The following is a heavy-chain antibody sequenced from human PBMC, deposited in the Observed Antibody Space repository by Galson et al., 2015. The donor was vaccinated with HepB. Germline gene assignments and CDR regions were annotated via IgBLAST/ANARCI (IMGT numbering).Heavy chain of an antibody. J-gene: IGHJ6*02. CDR1: GYTFTSYY. Sequence: SVKVSCKASGYTFTSYYMHWVRQAPGQGLEWMGIINPSGGSTSYAQKLQGRVTMTRDTSTSTVYMELSSLRSEDTAVYYCARDGFGPAYGMDVWGQGTTVTVSS. CDR3: ARDGFGPAYGMDV. CDR2: INPSGGST. D-gene: IGHD3-10*01. V-gene: IGHV1-46*04.